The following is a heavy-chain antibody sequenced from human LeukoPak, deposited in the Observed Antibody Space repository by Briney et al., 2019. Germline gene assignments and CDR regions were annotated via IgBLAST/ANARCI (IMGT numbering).Heavy chain of an antibody. D-gene: IGHD3-22*01. CDR3: GRDAMIVVPEQDY. CDR2: IGVSGITK. J-gene: IGHJ4*02. CDR1: GFTFSDYY. V-gene: IGHV3-11*04. Sequence: PGGSLRLSCAASGFTFSDYYMSWIRQAPGKGLGGVSEIGVSGITKSYANSVKGRFPIPRDNAKNSLYLQMNSLRAEDTAVYYCGRDAMIVVPEQDYWGQGTLVTVSS.